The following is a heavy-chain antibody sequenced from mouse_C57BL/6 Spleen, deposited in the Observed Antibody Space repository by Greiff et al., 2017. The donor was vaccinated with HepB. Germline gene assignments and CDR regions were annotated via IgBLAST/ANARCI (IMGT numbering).Heavy chain of an antibody. V-gene: IGHV1-20*01. CDR3: ARERVVAYYYAMDY. CDR2: INPYNGDT. D-gene: IGHD1-1*01. CDR1: GYSFTGYF. J-gene: IGHJ4*01. Sequence: VQLKESGPELVKPGDSVKISCKASGYSFTGYFMNWVMQSHGKSLEWIGRINPYNGDTFYNQKFKGKATLTVDKSSSTAHMELRSLTSEDSAVYYCARERVVAYYYAMDYWGQGTSVTVSS.